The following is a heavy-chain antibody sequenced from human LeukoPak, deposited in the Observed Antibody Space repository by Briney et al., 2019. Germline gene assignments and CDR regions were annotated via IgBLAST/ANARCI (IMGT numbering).Heavy chain of an antibody. CDR1: GYSFTSYW. V-gene: IGHV5-51*01. CDR3: ARHAPGITAAGTGIDY. D-gene: IGHD6-13*01. CDR2: IYPGDSDT. Sequence: GESLKISCKGSGYSFTSYWIAWVRQMPGKGLEWMGIIYPGDSDTRYSPSFEGQVTISADKSISTAYLQWSSLKASDSAMYYCARHAPGITAAGTGIDYWGQGTLVTVSS. J-gene: IGHJ4*02.